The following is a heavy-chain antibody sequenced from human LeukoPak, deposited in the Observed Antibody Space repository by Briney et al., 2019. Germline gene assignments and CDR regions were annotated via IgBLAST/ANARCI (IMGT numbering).Heavy chain of an antibody. CDR1: GFTFSSCA. J-gene: IGHJ4*02. D-gene: IGHD3-10*01. V-gene: IGHV3-30*04. CDR3: ARDHGSGMDY. Sequence: GGSLRLSCAASGFTFSSCAMHWVRQAPGKGLEWVAVISYDGSNKYYADSVKGRFTISRDNSKNTLYLQMNSLRAEDTAVYYCARDHGSGMDYWGQGTLVTVSS. CDR2: ISYDGSNK.